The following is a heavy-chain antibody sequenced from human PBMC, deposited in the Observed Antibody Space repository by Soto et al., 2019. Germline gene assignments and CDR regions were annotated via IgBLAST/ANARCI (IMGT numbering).Heavy chain of an antibody. V-gene: IGHV1-3*05. Sequence: QVQLVQSGAEEKKPGASVKVSCKASGYTFTSYAMHWVRQAPGQSLEWMGWINAGNGNTKYSQKFQGRVTITRDTSARTAYMELSSLRSEDTAVYYCASESYGAEFDYWGQGTLVTVSS. D-gene: IGHD4-17*01. J-gene: IGHJ4*02. CDR2: INAGNGNT. CDR3: ASESYGAEFDY. CDR1: GYTFTSYA.